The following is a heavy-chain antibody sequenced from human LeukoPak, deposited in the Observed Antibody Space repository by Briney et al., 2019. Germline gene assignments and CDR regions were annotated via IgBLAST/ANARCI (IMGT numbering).Heavy chain of an antibody. CDR1: GFPFSTYA. D-gene: IGHD3-3*01. J-gene: IGHJ4*02. Sequence: GGSLRLSCAASGFPFSTYAMSWVRQAPGKGLEWVSAISASGGTTYYADSVKGRFTISRDNSKNTLSLQMNSLRAEDTAVYYCAKDFWSGYFGLNWGQGTLVTVSS. CDR2: ISASGGTT. CDR3: AKDFWSGYFGLN. V-gene: IGHV3-23*01.